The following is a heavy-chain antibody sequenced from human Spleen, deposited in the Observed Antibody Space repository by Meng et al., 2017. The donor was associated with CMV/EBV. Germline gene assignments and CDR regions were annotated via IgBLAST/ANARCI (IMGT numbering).Heavy chain of an antibody. J-gene: IGHJ4*02. D-gene: IGHD1-1*01. Sequence: SETLSLTCAVYGGSFSGYYWSWIRQPPGKGLEWIGEINHSGSTNYNPSLKSRVIISVDTSKNQFSLRLNSVTAADTAVYYCARGTGTTPYWGQGTLVTVSS. CDR3: ARGTGTTPY. CDR2: INHSGST. V-gene: IGHV4-34*01. CDR1: GGSFSGYY.